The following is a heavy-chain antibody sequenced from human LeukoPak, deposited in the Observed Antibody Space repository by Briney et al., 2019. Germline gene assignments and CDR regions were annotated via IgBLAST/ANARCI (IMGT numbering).Heavy chain of an antibody. CDR1: GYTFTNYG. CDR3: ARDLRSSGWYCFDY. CDR2: ISTYNGNT. Sequence: GASVKVSCKASGYTFTNYGISWVRQAPGQGLEWMGWISTYNGNTNYAQKLQGRVTMTTDTSTSTAYMELWSLRSDDTAVYYCARDLRSSGWYCFDYWGQGTLVTVSS. D-gene: IGHD6-19*01. V-gene: IGHV1-18*01. J-gene: IGHJ4*02.